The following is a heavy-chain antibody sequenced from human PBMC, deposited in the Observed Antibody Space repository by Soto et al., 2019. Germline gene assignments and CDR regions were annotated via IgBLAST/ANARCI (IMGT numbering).Heavy chain of an antibody. CDR3: AIDSDYGGKKYYYYYGMDV. CDR1: GFTFSSYS. CDR2: ISSSSSYI. D-gene: IGHD4-17*01. V-gene: IGHV3-21*01. J-gene: IGHJ6*02. Sequence: EVQLVESGGGLVKPGGSLRLSCAASGFTFSSYSMNWVRQAPGKGLEWVSSISSSSSYIYYADSVKGRFTISRDNAKNSLYLQMNSLRAEDTAVYYCAIDSDYGGKKYYYYYGMDVWGQGTTVTVSS.